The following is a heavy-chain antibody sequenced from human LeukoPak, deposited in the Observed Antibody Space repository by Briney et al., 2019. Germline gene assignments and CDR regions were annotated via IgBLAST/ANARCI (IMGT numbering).Heavy chain of an antibody. CDR2: IRSKAYGGTI. Sequence: GGSRRLSCTASGFPFGDYAMSWFRQAPGKGLEWVGFIRSKAYGGTIEYAASVKGRFTFSRDDSKSIAYLQMNSLKTEDTAVYYCTRGRMDLDYWGQGTLVTVSS. J-gene: IGHJ4*02. CDR1: GFPFGDYA. CDR3: TRGRMDLDY. V-gene: IGHV3-49*03. D-gene: IGHD2-2*03.